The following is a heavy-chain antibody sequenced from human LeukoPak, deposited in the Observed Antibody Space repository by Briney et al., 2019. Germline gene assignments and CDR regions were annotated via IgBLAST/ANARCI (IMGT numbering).Heavy chain of an antibody. CDR2: VNREGTTT. J-gene: IGHJ4*02. V-gene: IGHV3-74*03. Sequence: GSLLLSCAASGFTFNTYWMHWVRQAPGKGLVWVARVNREGTTTTYADSVKGRFTISRDNAKNTLYLQMNNLRAEDTAVYYCARDLDWILFDYWGQGTLVTVSS. CDR3: ARDLDWILFDY. CDR1: GFTFNTYW. D-gene: IGHD3-9*01.